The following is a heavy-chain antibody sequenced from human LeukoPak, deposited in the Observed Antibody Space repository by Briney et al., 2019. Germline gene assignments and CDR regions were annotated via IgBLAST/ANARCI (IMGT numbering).Heavy chain of an antibody. V-gene: IGHV1-8*01. CDR2: MNPNSGNT. D-gene: IGHD3-16*02. CDR1: GYTFTSYD. Sequence: SVKVSCKASGYTFTSYDINWVRQATGQGLEWMGWMNPNSGNTGSAQRFQGRVTMTRDPSRSTAYMELRSLTSEDTAVYYCARGPLVRLPSSFDPWGQGTLVTVSS. CDR3: ARGPLVRLPSSFDP. J-gene: IGHJ5*02.